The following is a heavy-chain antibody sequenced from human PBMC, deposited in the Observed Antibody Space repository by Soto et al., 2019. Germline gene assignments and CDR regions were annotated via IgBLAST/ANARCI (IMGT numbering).Heavy chain of an antibody. CDR3: AREGGLEDRGVITTYYYYYYMDV. CDR1: GYTFTSYG. Sequence: ASVKVSCKASGYTFTSYGISWVRQAPGQGLEWMGWISAYNGNTNYAQKLQGRVTMTTDTSTSTAYMELRSLRSDDTAVYYCAREGGLEDRGVITTYYYYYYMDVWGKGTTVTVSS. D-gene: IGHD3-10*01. J-gene: IGHJ6*03. CDR2: ISAYNGNT. V-gene: IGHV1-18*01.